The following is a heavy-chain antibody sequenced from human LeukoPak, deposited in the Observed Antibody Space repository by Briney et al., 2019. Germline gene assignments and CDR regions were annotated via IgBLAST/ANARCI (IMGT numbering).Heavy chain of an antibody. CDR3: AKASAVYCSSTSCYHSWFDP. CDR1: GFTLSSYA. CDR2: ISGSGGST. Sequence: PGGSLRLSCAASGFTLSSYAMSWVRQAPGKGLEWVSAISGSGGSTYYADSVKGRFTIARDNSKNTLYLQTNSLRADDTAVYYCAKASAVYCSSTSCYHSWFDPWGQGTLVTVSS. J-gene: IGHJ5*02. D-gene: IGHD2-2*01. V-gene: IGHV3-23*01.